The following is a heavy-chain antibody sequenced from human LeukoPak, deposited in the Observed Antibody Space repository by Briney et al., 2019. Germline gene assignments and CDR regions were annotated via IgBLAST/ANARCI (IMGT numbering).Heavy chain of an antibody. Sequence: ASVKVSCKASGYTFTSYGISWVRQAPGQGLEWVAWISTYNGNTKYAQKFQGRVTMTRNTSISTAYMELSSLRSEDTAVYYCARGPSTGYDYWGQGTLVTVSS. CDR1: GYTFTSYG. D-gene: IGHD6-25*01. V-gene: IGHV1-18*01. J-gene: IGHJ4*02. CDR2: ISTYNGNT. CDR3: ARGPSTGYDY.